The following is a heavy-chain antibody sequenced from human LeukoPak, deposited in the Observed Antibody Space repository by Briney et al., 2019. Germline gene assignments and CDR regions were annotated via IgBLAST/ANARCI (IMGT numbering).Heavy chain of an antibody. V-gene: IGHV4-59*11. CDR1: GVSIRIHY. CDR2: LYHRWHT. J-gene: IGHJ4*01. D-gene: IGHD5-18*01. CDR3: ARVHGYSYDSSDFDY. Sequence: AETLSLICTVSGVSIRIHYWSEMGQPAGKGRVWIGKLYHRWHTNYNPSLKRRITISVATSKNQVSLKLSSVTASDTAVYYCARVHGYSYDSSDFDYSGPGTLVTASS.